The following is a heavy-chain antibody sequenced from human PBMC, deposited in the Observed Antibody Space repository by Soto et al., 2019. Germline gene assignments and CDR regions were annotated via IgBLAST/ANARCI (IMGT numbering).Heavy chain of an antibody. Sequence: GGSLRLSCAASGFTFSSYAMSWVRQAPGKGLEWVSAISGSGGSTYYADSAKGRFTISRDNSKNTLYLQMNSLRAEDTAVYYCAKRYGSDSSGYYDYWGQGTLVTVSS. V-gene: IGHV3-23*01. CDR2: ISGSGGST. CDR1: GFTFSSYA. J-gene: IGHJ4*02. D-gene: IGHD3-22*01. CDR3: AKRYGSDSSGYYDY.